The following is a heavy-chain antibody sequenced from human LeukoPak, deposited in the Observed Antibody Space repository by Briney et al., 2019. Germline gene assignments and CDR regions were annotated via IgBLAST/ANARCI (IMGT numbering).Heavy chain of an antibody. CDR3: AAHRRVGATIQHDS. V-gene: IGHV3-53*01. D-gene: IGHD1-26*01. J-gene: IGHJ4*02. CDR1: GFTVSSNY. Sequence: GGSLGLFRAVSGFTVSSNYMSWVRQAPGKGLEWVSVIYSGGETYYADSVKGRFTISRDDSKNTLYLQMSNLRAEDTAVYYCAAHRRVGATIQHDSWGQG. CDR2: IYSGGET.